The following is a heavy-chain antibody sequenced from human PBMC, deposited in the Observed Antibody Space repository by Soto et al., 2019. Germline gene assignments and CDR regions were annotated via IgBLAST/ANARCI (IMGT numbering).Heavy chain of an antibody. CDR3: AKDMTHVNYYYYMDI. CDR2: ISWNSGSI. CDR1: GFTFDDYA. V-gene: IGHV3-9*01. J-gene: IGHJ6*03. Sequence: GGSLRLSCAASGFTFDDYAMHWVRQAPGKGLEWVSGISWNSGSIGYADSVKGRFTISRDNAKNSLYLQMNSLRAEDTALYYCAKDMTHVNYYYYMDIGGKGTTVTVSS.